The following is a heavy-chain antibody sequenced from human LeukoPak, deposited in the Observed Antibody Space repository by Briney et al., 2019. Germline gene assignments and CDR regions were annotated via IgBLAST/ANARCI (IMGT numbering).Heavy chain of an antibody. V-gene: IGHV1-46*01. CDR3: AREGTAAYYMDV. D-gene: IGHD6-13*01. CDR2: INPSGGSS. J-gene: IGHJ6*03. CDR1: GYTFTSYY. Sequence: ASVKVSCKASGYTFTSYYMHWVRQAPGQGLEWMGIINPSGGSSSYAQKFQGRVTMTRDTSTSTVYMELSSLRSEDTAVYYCAREGTAAYYMDVWGKGTTVTVSS.